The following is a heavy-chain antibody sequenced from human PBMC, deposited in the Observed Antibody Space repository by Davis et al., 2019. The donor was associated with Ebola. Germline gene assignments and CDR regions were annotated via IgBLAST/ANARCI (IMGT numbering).Heavy chain of an antibody. CDR2: IYSGGST. V-gene: IGHV3-53*01. CDR1: GFTVSRNY. D-gene: IGHD3-22*01. Sequence: GDSLKHASAAAGFTVSRNYRSWVRQAPGKGLEWVSVIYSGGSTYYADSVKGRFTISRDNSKNTLYLQMNSLRAEDTAVYYCARDRADSSGIHYYGMDVWGQGTTVTVSS. CDR3: ARDRADSSGIHYYGMDV. J-gene: IGHJ6*02.